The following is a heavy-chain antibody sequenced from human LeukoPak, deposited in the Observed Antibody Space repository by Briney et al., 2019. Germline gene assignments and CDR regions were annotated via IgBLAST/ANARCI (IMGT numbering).Heavy chain of an antibody. V-gene: IGHV4-59*01. J-gene: IGHJ6*03. CDR2: IYYSGST. CDR1: GGSISSYY. CDR3: ARYYRGVGDYYYYMDV. D-gene: IGHD3-10*01. Sequence: NPSETLSLTCTVSGGSISSYYWSWIRQPPGKGLEWIGYIYYSGSTNYNPSLKSRVTISVDTSKNQFSLKLSSVTAADTAVYYCARYYRGVGDYYYYMDVWGKGTTVTVSS.